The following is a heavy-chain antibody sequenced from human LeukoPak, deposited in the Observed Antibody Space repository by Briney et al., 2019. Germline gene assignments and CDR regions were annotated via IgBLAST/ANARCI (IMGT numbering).Heavy chain of an antibody. CDR1: GGSISSYY. V-gene: IGHV4-59*08. CDR2: IYYSGST. D-gene: IGHD3-10*01. J-gene: IGHJ4*02. Sequence: SETLSLTCTVSGGSISSYYWSWIRQPPGKGLEWIGYIYYSGSTNYNPSLKSRVTISVDTSKNQFSLKLSSVTAADTAVYYCASNLRSGSYPFDYRGQGTLVTVSS. CDR3: ASNLRSGSYPFDY.